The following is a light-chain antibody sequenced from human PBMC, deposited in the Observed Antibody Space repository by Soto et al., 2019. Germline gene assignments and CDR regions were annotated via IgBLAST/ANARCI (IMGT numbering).Light chain of an antibody. CDR1: ESLVHSDGNTY. J-gene: IGKJ1*01. Sequence: DIVMTQTPLSSPVTLGQPASISCRSNESLVHSDGNTYLNWLQRRPGQPPRLLICKTSDRFCVDPEGGRGSGAVTDFTLEISSVEPGDVEVNCCLPSTQFAWTFCQRTNV. CDR3: LPSTQFAWT. CDR2: KTS. V-gene: IGKV2-24*01.